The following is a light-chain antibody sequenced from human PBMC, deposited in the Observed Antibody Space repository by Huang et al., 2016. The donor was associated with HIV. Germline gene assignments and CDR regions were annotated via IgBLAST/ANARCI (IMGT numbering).Light chain of an antibody. CDR3: QQRTKWPPVLT. CDR1: QSVGVY. J-gene: IGKJ4*01. CDR2: EAS. V-gene: IGKV3-11*01. Sequence: EIVLTQSPATLSLSPGDRATLSCRASQSVGVYLAWYQQKPGQAPRLLIFEASNRATCIPDRFSGSGSGTDFTLTIDSLQPDDFAIYYCQQRTKWPPVLTFGGGTRVEIK.